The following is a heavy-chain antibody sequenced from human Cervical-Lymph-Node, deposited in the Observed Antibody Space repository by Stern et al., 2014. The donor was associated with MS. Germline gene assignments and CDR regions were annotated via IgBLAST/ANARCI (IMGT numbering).Heavy chain of an antibody. Sequence: QVQLVQSGAEVRNPGASVKVSCKASGYTFNNYGITWVRQAPGQGLEWMGWISAYNDNTVYAQKFQGRVTKSTDTPTSTAYMEVRSLRSDDTAVYYCAREKGSYYNKLPYYWGQGTLVTVSS. CDR3: AREKGSYYNKLPYY. CDR1: GYTFNNYG. CDR2: ISAYNDNT. J-gene: IGHJ4*02. V-gene: IGHV1-18*01. D-gene: IGHD3-10*01.